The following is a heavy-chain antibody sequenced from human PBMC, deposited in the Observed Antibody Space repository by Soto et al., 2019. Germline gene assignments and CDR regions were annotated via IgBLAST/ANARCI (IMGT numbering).Heavy chain of an antibody. CDR3: ARVGHCSGGSCYAGNDY. Sequence: QVQLVQSGAEVKKPGSSVKVSCKASGGTFSSYAISWVRQAPGQGLEWMGGIIPIFGTANYAQKFQGRVTITADESTSTAYMELSSLRSEDAAVYYCARVGHCSGGSCYAGNDYWGQGTLVTVSS. D-gene: IGHD2-15*01. J-gene: IGHJ4*02. CDR2: IIPIFGTA. CDR1: GGTFSSYA. V-gene: IGHV1-69*01.